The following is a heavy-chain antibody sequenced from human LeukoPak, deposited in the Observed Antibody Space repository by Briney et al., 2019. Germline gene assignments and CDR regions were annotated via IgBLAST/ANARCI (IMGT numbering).Heavy chain of an antibody. CDR1: GYTFTSYG. CDR3: ARVPDIVATISRGQTLAPFLDY. Sequence: ASVKVSCKASGYTFTSYGISWVRQAPGQGLEWMGWISAYNGNTNYAQKLQGRVTMTTDTSTSTAYMELRSLRSDDTAVYYCARVPDIVATISRGQTLAPFLDYWGQGTLVTVSS. D-gene: IGHD5-12*01. CDR2: ISAYNGNT. J-gene: IGHJ4*02. V-gene: IGHV1-18*01.